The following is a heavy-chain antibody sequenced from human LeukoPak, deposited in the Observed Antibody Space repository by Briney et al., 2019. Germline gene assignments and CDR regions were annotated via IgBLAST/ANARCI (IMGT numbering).Heavy chain of an antibody. CDR2: INPNSGGT. D-gene: IGHD3-22*01. V-gene: IGHV1-2*02. CDR1: GYTFTCYY. J-gene: IGHJ4*02. CDR3: ARVRVYYYDSSGYYY. Sequence: GASVKVSCKASGYTFTCYYMHWVRQAPGQGLEWMGWINPNSGGTNYAQKFQGRVTMTRDTSISTAYMELSRLRSDDTAVYYCARVRVYYYDSSGYYYWGQGTLVTVSS.